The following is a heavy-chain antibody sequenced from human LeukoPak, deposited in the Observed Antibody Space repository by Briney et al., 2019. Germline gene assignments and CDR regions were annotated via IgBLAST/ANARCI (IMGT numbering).Heavy chain of an antibody. V-gene: IGHV4-59*12. D-gene: IGHD6-13*01. CDR2: IYYSGST. J-gene: IGHJ6*02. CDR3: ARGSSSWYTYGMDV. Sequence: PSETLSLTCTVSGGSISSYYWSWIRQPPGKGLEWIGYIYYSGSTNYNPSLKSRVTISVDTSKNQFSLKLSSVTAADTAVYYCARGSSSWYTYGMDVWGQGTTVVTVSS. CDR1: GGSISSYY.